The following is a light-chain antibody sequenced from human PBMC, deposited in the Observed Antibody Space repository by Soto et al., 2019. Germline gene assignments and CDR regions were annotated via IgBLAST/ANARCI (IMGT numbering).Light chain of an antibody. CDR2: VAS. V-gene: IGKV1-9*01. Sequence: IQVTQSPSSLSASVGDRVTISCRASQGISSYLAWYQQKPGKAPKLLIYVASTLRSGVPSRFSGSGSGTDFTLPISSLQPEDFATYYCQQFHSSPLTFGGGTKVEIK. CDR3: QQFHSSPLT. J-gene: IGKJ4*01. CDR1: QGISSY.